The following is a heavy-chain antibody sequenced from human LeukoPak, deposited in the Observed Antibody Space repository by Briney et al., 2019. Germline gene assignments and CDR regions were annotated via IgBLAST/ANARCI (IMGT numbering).Heavy chain of an antibody. CDR2: INWNNGNI. V-gene: IGHV3-9*01. CDR3: AKDRRSTSHYGMDV. D-gene: IGHD2-2*01. CDR1: GFSFDDYA. Sequence: GGSLRPSCAASGFSFDDYAMHWVRQAPGKGLEWVSGINWNNGNIGYADSVKGRFTISRDNAKNSLYLQMNSLRTEDTAIYYCAKDRRSTSHYGMDVWGQGTTVTVSS. J-gene: IGHJ6*02.